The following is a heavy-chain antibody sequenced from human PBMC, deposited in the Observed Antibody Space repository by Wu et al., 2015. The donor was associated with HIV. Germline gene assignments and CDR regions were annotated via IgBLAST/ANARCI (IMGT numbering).Heavy chain of an antibody. CDR3: ARDGREGVNPACQWLDP. CDR2: IIPIFGST. V-gene: IGHV1-69*05. CDR1: GDTFNKYA. Sequence: QVQLVQSGAEVKKPGSSVKVSCKTSGDTFNKYAFSWVRQAPGQGLEWMGGIIPIFGSTNYPQRFQGRVTITTHESTSTVYMDLSGLTTEDTAVYYCARDGREGVNPACQWLDPWGQGTLVTVSS. J-gene: IGHJ5*02. D-gene: IGHD3-10*01.